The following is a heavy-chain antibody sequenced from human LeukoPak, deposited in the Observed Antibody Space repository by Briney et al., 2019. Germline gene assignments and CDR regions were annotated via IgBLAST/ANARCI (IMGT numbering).Heavy chain of an antibody. J-gene: IGHJ4*02. V-gene: IGHV4-59*01. CDR3: ARARYSSSWYGGYKAFDY. CDR1: GGSISSYY. Sequence: SETLSLTCTVSGGSISSYYWSWIRQPPGKGLEGIGYIYYSGSTNYNPSLKSRVTISVDTSKNQFSLKLSSVTAADTAVYYCARARYSSSWYGGYKAFDYWGQGTLVTVSS. D-gene: IGHD6-13*01. CDR2: IYYSGST.